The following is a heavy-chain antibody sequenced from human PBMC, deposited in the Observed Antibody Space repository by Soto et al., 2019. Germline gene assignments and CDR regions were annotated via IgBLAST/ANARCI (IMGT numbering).Heavy chain of an antibody. Sequence: GGSLRLSCAASGFTFSSYGMHWVRQAPGKGLEWVAVIWYDGSNKYYADSVKGRFTISRDNSKNTLYLQMNSLRAEDTAVYYCAAIHAIYDSSGSLLLDAFDIWGQRTTVTVSS. CDR3: AAIHAIYDSSGSLLLDAFDI. V-gene: IGHV3-33*01. CDR1: GFTFSSYG. D-gene: IGHD3-22*01. CDR2: IWYDGSNK. J-gene: IGHJ3*02.